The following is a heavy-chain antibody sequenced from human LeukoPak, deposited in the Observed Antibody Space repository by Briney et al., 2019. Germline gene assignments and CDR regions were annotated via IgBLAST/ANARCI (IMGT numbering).Heavy chain of an antibody. Sequence: GEPLKISCQGLGYRFSSYWNAWVRQRPGKGLEWMGIIYPGGSETRYDPSFQGQVTISADMSTSTAYLQWSSLRASDTAMYYCARASRDGYNQNFDHWGQGTLVTVSS. CDR1: GYRFSSYW. D-gene: IGHD5-24*01. V-gene: IGHV5-51*01. CDR3: ARASRDGYNQNFDH. J-gene: IGHJ4*02. CDR2: IYPGGSET.